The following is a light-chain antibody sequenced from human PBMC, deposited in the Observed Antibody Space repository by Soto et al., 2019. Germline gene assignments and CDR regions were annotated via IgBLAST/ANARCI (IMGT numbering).Light chain of an antibody. Sequence: EIVLTQSPGTLSLSPGERATLSCRASQTVNNNYLTWYQQTPGQAPRLLIYGASSRATGIPDKFSGSGSGTDFTLTISRLEPEDFAVYYCQQYGTSPFTFGPRTKVDIK. CDR2: GAS. V-gene: IGKV3-20*01. J-gene: IGKJ3*01. CDR1: QTVNNNY. CDR3: QQYGTSPFT.